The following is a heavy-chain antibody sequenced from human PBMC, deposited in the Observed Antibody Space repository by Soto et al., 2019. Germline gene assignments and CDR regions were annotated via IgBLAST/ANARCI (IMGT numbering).Heavy chain of an antibody. V-gene: IGHV1-3*01. D-gene: IGHD2-15*01. Sequence: QVQLVQSGAEVKKPGASVKVSCKASGYTFTSYAMHWVRQAPGQRLEWMGWINAGNGNTKYSQKFQGRVTITRDTSASTAYMDLSSLRSEDTAVYYYARDFGRGYCSGGSCYYYNWFDPWGQGTLVTVSS. CDR3: ARDFGRGYCSGGSCYYYNWFDP. CDR2: INAGNGNT. CDR1: GYTFTSYA. J-gene: IGHJ5*02.